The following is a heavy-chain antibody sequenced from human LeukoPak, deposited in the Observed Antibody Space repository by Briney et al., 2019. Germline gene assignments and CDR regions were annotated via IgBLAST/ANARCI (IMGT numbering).Heavy chain of an antibody. Sequence: PGGSLRLSCAASGFTFSSYGMHWVRQAPGKGLEWVSAISGSGGSTYYADSVKGRFTISRDNSKNTLYLQMNSLRAEDTAVYYCAKGYSYGPYYFDYWGQGTLVTVSS. CDR2: ISGSGGST. J-gene: IGHJ4*02. D-gene: IGHD5-18*01. CDR1: GFTFSSYG. CDR3: AKGYSYGPYYFDY. V-gene: IGHV3-23*01.